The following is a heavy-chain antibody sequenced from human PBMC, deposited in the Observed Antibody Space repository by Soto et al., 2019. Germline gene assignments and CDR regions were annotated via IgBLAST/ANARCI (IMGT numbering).Heavy chain of an antibody. CDR3: ARGQYAPVVREIWFAP. D-gene: IGHD3-10*01. CDR1: GASITGYY. J-gene: IGHJ5*02. CDR2: IYYTGST. V-gene: IGHV4-59*01. Sequence: SETLSLTCTVSGASITGYYWNWVRQPPGKGLEWIGHIYYTGSTNYNPSLRGRVTISVDSSKNQFSLKLSSVTAADTAVYYCARGQYAPVVREIWFAPRGQGTLVTVSS.